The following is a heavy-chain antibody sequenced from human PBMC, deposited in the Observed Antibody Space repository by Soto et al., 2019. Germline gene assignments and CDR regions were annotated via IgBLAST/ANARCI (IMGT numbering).Heavy chain of an antibody. D-gene: IGHD5-18*01. J-gene: IGHJ4*02. Sequence: SETLSLTCTVSGGSISGYYWSWLRQPPGKGLQWIGYIYNIGSTNYNPSLKSRVTISVDTSKNQFSLKLTSVTAADTAVYYCARDNGYSYGYNLDHWGQGTLVTVSS. CDR2: IYNIGST. CDR1: GGSISGYY. CDR3: ARDNGYSYGYNLDH. V-gene: IGHV4-59*01.